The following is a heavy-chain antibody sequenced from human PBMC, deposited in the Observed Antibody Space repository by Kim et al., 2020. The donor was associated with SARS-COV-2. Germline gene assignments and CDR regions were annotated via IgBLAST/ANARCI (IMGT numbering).Heavy chain of an antibody. V-gene: IGHV4-61*07. CDR3: ARLLVPTGYRFDP. J-gene: IGHJ5*02. D-gene: IGHD2-2*01. Sequence: YNPALERRVTISVDTAKNQFSRKLTSVTAADTAVYYCARLLVPTGYRFDPWGQGTLVTVSS.